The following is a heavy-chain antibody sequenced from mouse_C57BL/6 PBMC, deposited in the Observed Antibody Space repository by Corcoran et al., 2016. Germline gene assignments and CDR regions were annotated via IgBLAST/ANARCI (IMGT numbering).Heavy chain of an antibody. V-gene: IGHV9-3*01. CDR2: INTYSGVP. Sequence: QIQLVQSGPELKKPGETVKISCKASGYTFTTYGMSWVKQAPGKGLKWMGWINTYSGVPTYADDFKGRFAFSLETSASTAYLQINNLKNEDTATYFCARLDGYSYWGQGTLVTVSA. CDR1: GYTFTTYG. J-gene: IGHJ3*01. CDR3: ARLDGYSY. D-gene: IGHD2-3*01.